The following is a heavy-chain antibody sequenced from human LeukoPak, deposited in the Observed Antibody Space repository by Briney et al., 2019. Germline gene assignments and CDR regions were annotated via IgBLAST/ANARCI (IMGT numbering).Heavy chain of an antibody. J-gene: IGHJ4*02. D-gene: IGHD6-19*01. Sequence: GRSLRLSCAASGFTFDDYATHWVRQAPGKGLEWVSGISWNSGSIGYADSVKGRFTISRDNAKNSLYLQMNSLRAEDTALYYCAKDRLIMAGGFDYWGQGTLVTVSS. CDR1: GFTFDDYA. V-gene: IGHV3-9*01. CDR3: AKDRLIMAGGFDY. CDR2: ISWNSGSI.